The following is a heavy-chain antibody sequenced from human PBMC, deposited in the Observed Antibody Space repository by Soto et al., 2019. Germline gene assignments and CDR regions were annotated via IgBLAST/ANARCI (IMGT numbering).Heavy chain of an antibody. D-gene: IGHD2-2*01. CDR2: IIPIPGTA. V-gene: IGHV1-69*01. CDR1: GGTFGSYA. CDR3: ARSQGSSTSLEIYYYYYYGMDV. J-gene: IGHJ6*02. Sequence: QVQLVQSGAEVKKPGSSVTVSCKASGGTFGSYAISWVRQAPGQGLEWMGGIIPIPGTANYAQKFQGRVTIAADESTSTAYMERSSLRSEDTAVYYWARSQGSSTSLEIYYYYYYGMDVWGQGTTVTVSS.